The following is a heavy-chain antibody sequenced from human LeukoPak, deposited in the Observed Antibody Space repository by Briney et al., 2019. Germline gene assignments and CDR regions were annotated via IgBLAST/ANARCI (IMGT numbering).Heavy chain of an antibody. Sequence: ASVKVSCKVSEYTLTGLSMNWVRQAPGKGLEWMGGFDPEDGETIYAQKFQGRVTMTEDTSTDTAYMELSSLRSEDTAVYYCATSYYYDSSDYYRIDYWGQGTLVTVSS. CDR1: EYTLTGLS. D-gene: IGHD3-22*01. CDR2: FDPEDGET. CDR3: ATSYYYDSSDYYRIDY. J-gene: IGHJ4*02. V-gene: IGHV1-24*01.